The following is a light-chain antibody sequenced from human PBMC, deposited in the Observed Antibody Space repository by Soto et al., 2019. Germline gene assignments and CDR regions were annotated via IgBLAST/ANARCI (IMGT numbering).Light chain of an antibody. Sequence: QSVLTQPASVSGSPGQSITISCPGTRSAVGSYNYVSWYQQHPGKAPKLMIYEVSDRPSGVSNRFSGSKSGNTASLTISGLQAEDEADYYCSSYATSRDVVFGGGTKLTVL. CDR3: SSYATSRDVV. V-gene: IGLV2-14*03. CDR2: EVS. J-gene: IGLJ2*01. CDR1: RSAVGSYNY.